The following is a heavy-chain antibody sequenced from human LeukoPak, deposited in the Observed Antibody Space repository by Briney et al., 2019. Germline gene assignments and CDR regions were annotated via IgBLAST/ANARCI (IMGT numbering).Heavy chain of an antibody. J-gene: IGHJ4*02. CDR3: ARQGGDFWSGYPFDY. Sequence: SETLSLTCTVSGGSISSGSYYWSWIRQPAGKGLEWIGRIYTSGSTNYNPSLKSRVTISVDTSKNQFSLKLSSVTAADTAVYYCARQGGDFWSGYPFDYWGQGTLVTVSS. CDR1: GGSISSGSYY. V-gene: IGHV4-61*02. D-gene: IGHD3-3*01. CDR2: IYTSGST.